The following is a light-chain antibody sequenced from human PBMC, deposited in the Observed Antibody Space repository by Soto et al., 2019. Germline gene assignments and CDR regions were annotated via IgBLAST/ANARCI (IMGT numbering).Light chain of an antibody. CDR1: QSISSY. V-gene: IGKV1-39*01. CDR3: QQSYSTPT. Sequence: DIQMTQSPSSLSASVGDRVTITCRASQSISSYLNWYQQKPGKAPKLLIYAASNLQSGVPSRFSGSGSGTDFTLTISSLQPEDFATYYCQQSYSTPTFGQGTK. CDR2: AAS. J-gene: IGKJ2*01.